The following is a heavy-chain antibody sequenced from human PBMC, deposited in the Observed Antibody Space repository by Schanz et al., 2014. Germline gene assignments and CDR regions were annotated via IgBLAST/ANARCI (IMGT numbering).Heavy chain of an antibody. Sequence: EVHLVESGGGLVQPGGSLRLSCAASGITFSSHSFNWVRQAPGKGLEWISYITYNGGTIYYADSVKGRFTISRDNAKNSVFLQMNSLRAEDTAVYFCARDNRYYLFDYWGQGALVTVSS. CDR2: ITYNGGTI. CDR3: ARDNRYYLFDY. CDR1: GITFSSHS. J-gene: IGHJ4*02. V-gene: IGHV3-48*01. D-gene: IGHD3-16*02.